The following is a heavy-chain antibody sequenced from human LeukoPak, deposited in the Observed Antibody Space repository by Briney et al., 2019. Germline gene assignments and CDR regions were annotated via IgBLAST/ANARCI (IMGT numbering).Heavy chain of an antibody. D-gene: IGHD3-22*01. V-gene: IGHV4-31*03. CDR2: IYYSGST. Sequence: SETLSLTCTVSGGSISSGGYYWSWIRQHPGKGLEWIGYIYYSGSTYYNPFLKSRVTISVDTSKNQFSLKLSSVTAANTAVYYCARDYYYDSSGYSIRYYYMDVWGKGTTVTVSS. CDR1: GGSISSGGYY. CDR3: ARDYYYDSSGYSIRYYYMDV. J-gene: IGHJ6*03.